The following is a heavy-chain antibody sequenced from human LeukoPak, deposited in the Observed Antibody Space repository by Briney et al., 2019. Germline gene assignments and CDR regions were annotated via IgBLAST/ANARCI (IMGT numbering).Heavy chain of an antibody. CDR2: IYYSGST. V-gene: IGHV4-59*01. D-gene: IGHD1-26*01. J-gene: IGHJ4*02. Sequence: SETLSLTCTVSGGSISSYYWSWIRQPPGKGLEWIGYIYYSGSTNYNPSLKSRVTISVDTSKNQFSLKLNSVTAADTAVYYCARDRVGATTSGGLDYWGQGTLVIVSS. CDR3: ARDRVGATTSGGLDY. CDR1: GGSISSYY.